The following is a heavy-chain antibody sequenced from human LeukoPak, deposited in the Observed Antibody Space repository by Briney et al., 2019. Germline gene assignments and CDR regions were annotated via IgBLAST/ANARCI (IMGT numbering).Heavy chain of an antibody. V-gene: IGHV5-51*01. J-gene: IGHJ4*02. CDR1: GYTFTDYW. CDR3: ARPRAVAGTGWVDS. CDR2: IYPTDSDA. D-gene: IGHD6-19*01. Sequence: GESLKISCTVSGYTFTDYWIGWVRQVPGKGLEWLGVIYPTDSDARYTPSFQGQVTISVDKSLSTAYLQWSSLKASDTAMYYCARPRAVAGTGWVDSWGQGTQVIVSS.